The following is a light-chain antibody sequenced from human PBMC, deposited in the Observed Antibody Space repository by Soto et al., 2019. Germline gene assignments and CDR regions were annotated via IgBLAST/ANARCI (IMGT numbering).Light chain of an antibody. CDR2: GAS. CDR1: QSVSSY. V-gene: IGKV3-20*01. J-gene: IGKJ1*01. Sequence: IVLTQSPGTLSLSPGEGATLSCRAGQSVSSYLAWYQQKPGQGPRLLIYGASSRAPGIPDRFSGSGSGTGFTLTINRLEPEDFAVYYCQQYGSSHPKFGKGTKVDI. CDR3: QQYGSSHPK.